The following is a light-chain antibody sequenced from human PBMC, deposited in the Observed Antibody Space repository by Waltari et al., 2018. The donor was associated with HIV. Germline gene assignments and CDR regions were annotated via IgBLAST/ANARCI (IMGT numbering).Light chain of an antibody. V-gene: IGKV3-20*01. CDR1: HPVSSSH. CDR2: GAS. CDR3: HQYGSLPET. Sequence: VLPPPPGPLSFSAGKVAIFSYRTQHPVSSSHLAWYQQKPGQAPRLLVYGASTRAAGIPDRFSGSGSGADFTLSISRLEPEDFAVYYCHQYGSLPETFGQGTKV. J-gene: IGKJ1*01.